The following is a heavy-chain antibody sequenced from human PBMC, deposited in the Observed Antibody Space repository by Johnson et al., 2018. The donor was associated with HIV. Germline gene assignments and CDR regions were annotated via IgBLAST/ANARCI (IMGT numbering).Heavy chain of an antibody. CDR1: GFTFSDYY. CDR2: ISGSSSTI. J-gene: IGHJ3*02. CDR3: AYPREGSSWSNDAFDI. D-gene: IGHD6-13*01. Sequence: QVQLVESGGGLVQPGGSLRLSCAASGFTFSDYYMNWIRQAPGKGLEWISYISGSSSTIYYADSVQGRFTISRDNSKNTLYLQMNSLRAEDTAVYYCAYPREGSSWSNDAFDIWGQGTMVTVSS. V-gene: IGHV3-11*04.